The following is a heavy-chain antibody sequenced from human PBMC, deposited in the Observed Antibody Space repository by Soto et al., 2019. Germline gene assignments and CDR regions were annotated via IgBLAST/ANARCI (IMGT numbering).Heavy chain of an antibody. CDR1: GESINSGHYY. J-gene: IGHJ5*02. V-gene: IGHV4-30-4*01. Sequence: PSETLSLTCSVSGESINSGHYYWSWLRQSPGKGLEWLGFIYFSGSTSYTPSLKSRVAISLHTSKNQFSLTLNFVTAADTAMYFCARNNRYGGQYFDTWGQGTLVTVSS. CDR2: IYFSGST. D-gene: IGHD4-17*01. CDR3: ARNNRYGGQYFDT.